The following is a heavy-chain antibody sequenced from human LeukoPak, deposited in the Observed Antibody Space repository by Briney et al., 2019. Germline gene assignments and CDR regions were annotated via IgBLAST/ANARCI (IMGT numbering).Heavy chain of an antibody. CDR3: AKDPTPHYSPPPYYFDY. CDR1: GFTFSSYG. D-gene: IGHD4-11*01. V-gene: IGHV3-23*01. J-gene: IGHJ4*02. CDR2: ISGSGGST. Sequence: GGTLRLSCAASGFTFSSYGMSWVRQAPGKGLEWGSAISGSGGSTYYADSVKGRFTISRDNSKNTLYLQMNSLRAEDTAVYYCAKDPTPHYSPPPYYFDYWGQGTLVTVSS.